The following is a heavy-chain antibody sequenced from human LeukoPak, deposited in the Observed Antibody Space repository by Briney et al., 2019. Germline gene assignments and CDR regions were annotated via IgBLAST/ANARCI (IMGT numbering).Heavy chain of an antibody. V-gene: IGHV4-34*01. CDR3: ARFREGILTGYYPMDV. D-gene: IGHD3-9*01. J-gene: IGHJ6*03. CDR1: GGSFCGYY. Sequence: PSETLSLTYAVYGGSFCGYYRSWIPQPPGQGLEGSGEINHSGSTNYNPSLKSRVTISVDTSKNQFSLKLSSVTAADTAVYYCARFREGILTGYYPMDVWGKGTTVTVSS. CDR2: INHSGST.